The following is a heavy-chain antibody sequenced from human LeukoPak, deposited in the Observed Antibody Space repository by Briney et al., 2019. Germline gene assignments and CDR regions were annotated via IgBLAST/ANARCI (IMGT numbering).Heavy chain of an antibody. D-gene: IGHD6-13*01. CDR2: IYSDSST. J-gene: IGHJ4*02. V-gene: IGHV3-53*01. Sequence: GGSLRLSCAASGFTVTSNCMSWVRQAPGKGLEWVSLIYSDSSTYYADSVKGRFTISRDNSKNTLYLQMNSLRAEDTAVYYCARDQGSSWYDYWGQGTLVTVSS. CDR1: GFTVTSNC. CDR3: ARDQGSSWYDY.